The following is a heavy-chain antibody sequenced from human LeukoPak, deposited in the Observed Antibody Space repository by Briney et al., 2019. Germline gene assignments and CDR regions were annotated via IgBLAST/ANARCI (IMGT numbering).Heavy chain of an antibody. Sequence: SETLSLTCTVSGNSISSSSYYWGWIRQPPGKGLEWIGSIYYSGSTHYNPSLESRVTISVDTSKNQFSLKLSSVSAADTALYYCAGIPNCGDTSCAPLDYWGQGTLVTVSS. CDR1: GNSISSSSYY. V-gene: IGHV4-39*01. D-gene: IGHD2-21*01. CDR2: IYYSGST. CDR3: AGIPNCGDTSCAPLDY. J-gene: IGHJ4*02.